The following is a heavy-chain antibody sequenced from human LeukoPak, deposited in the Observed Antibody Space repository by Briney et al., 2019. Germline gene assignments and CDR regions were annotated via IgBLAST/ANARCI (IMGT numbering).Heavy chain of an antibody. Sequence: ASVKVSCKTSGFTFKDYYIHWVRQAPGQGLEWMGWINPNTGGTNYAQKLQGRVTMTRDTSISTAYMDLSRLRSDDTAVYYCVQFELDYWGQGTLVTVSS. V-gene: IGHV1-2*02. CDR2: INPNTGGT. CDR3: VQFELDY. J-gene: IGHJ4*02. D-gene: IGHD1-7*01. CDR1: GFTFKDYY.